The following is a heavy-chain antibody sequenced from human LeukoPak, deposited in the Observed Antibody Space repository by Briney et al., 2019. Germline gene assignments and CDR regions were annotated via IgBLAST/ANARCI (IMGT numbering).Heavy chain of an antibody. CDR3: ARGGYFFDY. J-gene: IGHJ4*02. V-gene: IGHV3-7*05. CDR2: IKQDGSEK. Sequence: GGSLRLSRAASGFTFSRYWMTWVRQAPGKGLEWVANIKQDGSEKYYVDSVKGRFTISRDNAKNSLYLQMNSLRAEDTAVYYCARGGYFFDYWGQGTLVTVSS. CDR1: GFTFSRYW.